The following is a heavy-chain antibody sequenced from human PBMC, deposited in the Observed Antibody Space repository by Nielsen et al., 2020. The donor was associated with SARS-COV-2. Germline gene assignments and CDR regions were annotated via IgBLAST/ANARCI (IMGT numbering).Heavy chain of an antibody. V-gene: IGHV1-2*06. D-gene: IGHD5-18*01. CDR1: GYTFTDYY. CDR2: INPYSGGT. J-gene: IGHJ6*02. Sequence: ASVKVSCKASGYTFTDYYIHWVRQAPGQGLEWMGRINPYSGGTNYAQKFQGRVRMTRNTSINTAYMELSSLRSDDTAVYYCARSRTEAIQVWFSPDHGMDVWGQGTTVTVSS. CDR3: ARSRTEAIQVWFSPDHGMDV.